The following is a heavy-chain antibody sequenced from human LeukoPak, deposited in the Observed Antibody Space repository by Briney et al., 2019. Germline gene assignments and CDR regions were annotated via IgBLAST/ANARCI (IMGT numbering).Heavy chain of an antibody. CDR3: ARSILPDY. CDR2: INHSGST. J-gene: IGHJ4*02. V-gene: IGHV4-34*01. CDR1: GGSFSGYY. Sequence: SETLSLTCAVYGGSFSGYYWSWIRQPPGKGLEWIGEINHSGSTNYNPSLKSRVTISVDTSKNQFSLKLSSVTAADTAVYCCARSILPDYWGQGTLVTVSS.